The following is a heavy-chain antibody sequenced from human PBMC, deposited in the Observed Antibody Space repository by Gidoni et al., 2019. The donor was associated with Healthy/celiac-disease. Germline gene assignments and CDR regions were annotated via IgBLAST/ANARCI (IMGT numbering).Heavy chain of an antibody. CDR1: GFTCSSYD. CDR2: IGPAVYT. Sequence: EVQLVESGGGWVQPGGSLRLSCAASGFTCSSYDMHWVRQATGKGLEWFSAIGPAVYTYYPGSVKGRFTISRENAKTSLYLQMNSLRAGDTAVYYCARGAYYDFWSGHGGYGMDVWGQGTTVTVSS. V-gene: IGHV3-13*01. CDR3: ARGAYYDFWSGHGGYGMDV. J-gene: IGHJ6*02. D-gene: IGHD3-3*01.